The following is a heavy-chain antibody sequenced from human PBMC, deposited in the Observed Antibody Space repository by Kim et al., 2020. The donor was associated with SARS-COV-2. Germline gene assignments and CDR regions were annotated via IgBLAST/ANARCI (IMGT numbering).Heavy chain of an antibody. CDR3: ARDLHYYDSSGYYHFDY. V-gene: IGHV3-48*02. Sequence: VTGRFTISRDNAKNSLYLQMNSLRDEDTAVYYCARDLHYYDSSGYYHFDYWGQGTLVTVSS. D-gene: IGHD3-22*01. J-gene: IGHJ4*02.